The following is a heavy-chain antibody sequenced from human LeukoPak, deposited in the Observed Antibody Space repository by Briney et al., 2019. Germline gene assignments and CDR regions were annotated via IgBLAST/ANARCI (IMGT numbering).Heavy chain of an antibody. CDR2: IKGETDGGTI. J-gene: IGHJ1*01. CDR1: GFTFSSSA. D-gene: IGHD3-22*01. V-gene: IGHV3-15*01. CDR3: TTDRYYDNSELQFQH. Sequence: GGSLRLSCAASGFTFSSSAMSWVRQVPGKGLEWLGRIKGETDGGTIDYAAPVKGRFTISRDDSRNTLYLQMDSLKIEDTAVYYCTTDRYYDNSELQFQHWGQGTLVTVSS.